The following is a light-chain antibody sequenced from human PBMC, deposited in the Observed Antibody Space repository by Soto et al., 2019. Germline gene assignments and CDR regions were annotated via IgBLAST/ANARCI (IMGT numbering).Light chain of an antibody. CDR1: QSVTNSY. CDR3: QQYHNWPRT. J-gene: IGKJ1*01. Sequence: EILLTQSPVTLSVSPGERATLSCRASQSVTNSYLAWYQQKPGQAPRLLIFGASTRDAGIPARFSGSGSGTEFTLPISSLQSEDFEVFYCQQYHNWPRTFGQGTKVDI. V-gene: IGKV3-15*01. CDR2: GAS.